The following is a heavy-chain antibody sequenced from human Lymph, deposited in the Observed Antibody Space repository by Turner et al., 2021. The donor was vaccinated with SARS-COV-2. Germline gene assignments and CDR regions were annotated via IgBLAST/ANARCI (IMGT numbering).Heavy chain of an antibody. CDR2: ISSSSSYI. J-gene: IGHJ4*02. CDR1: GFTVSTYS. CDR3: ARDIPTTADYFDY. V-gene: IGHV3-21*01. D-gene: IGHD4-17*01. Sequence: EVQLVESGGGLVKPGGSLILSCAASGFTVSTYSMNWVRQAPGKGLEWISSISSSSSYIYYADSVKGRFTISRDDAKNSLYLQMNSLRAEDTAVYYCARDIPTTADYFDYWGQGTLVTVSS.